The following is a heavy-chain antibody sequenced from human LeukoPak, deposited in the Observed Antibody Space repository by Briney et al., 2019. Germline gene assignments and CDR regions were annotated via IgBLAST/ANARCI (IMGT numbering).Heavy chain of an antibody. V-gene: IGHV3-74*01. J-gene: IGHJ4*02. CDR1: GFSFSSYW. CDR3: IRGTVGAPGNDY. Sequence: GGSLRLSCAASGFSFSSYWMHWVRQAPGKGLVWVSRIDTDGSFTSYADSVRGRFTISRDNAKNTLYLQMSSLRADDTAVYYCIRGTVGAPGNDYWGQGTLVTVSS. CDR2: IDTDGSFT. D-gene: IGHD1-26*01.